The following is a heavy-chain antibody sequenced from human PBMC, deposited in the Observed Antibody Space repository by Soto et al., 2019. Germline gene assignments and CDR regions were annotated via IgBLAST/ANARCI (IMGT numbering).Heavy chain of an antibody. D-gene: IGHD3-3*01. CDR1: GYSFTRHY. CDR3: AKGLPERRSAYYRYNWFDP. J-gene: IGHJ5*02. V-gene: IGHV1-46*01. Sequence: ASVKVSCKAIGYSFTRHYMHWVLQAPGQGLEWMGTIFPGGVNIAYAQKFEGRVTMTKDTTTSTVYMELNSLTSEDTAVYYCAKGLPERRSAYYRYNWFDPWGQGTLVTVSS. CDR2: IFPGGVNI.